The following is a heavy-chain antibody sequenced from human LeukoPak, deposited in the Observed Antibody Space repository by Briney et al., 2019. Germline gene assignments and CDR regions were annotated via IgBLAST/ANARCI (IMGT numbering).Heavy chain of an antibody. V-gene: IGHV5-51*01. J-gene: IGHJ4*02. CDR1: GYTFSTYY. CDR3: ATYNTVWPVF. D-gene: IGHD3-10*01. CDR2: IHPGGSDI. Sequence: GESLKSSCAGYGYTFSTYYIGWVRQMPGKGLEWMAIIHPGGSDIRYSPSFQGQVTISADKYINTAYLQWTSLKASDTAMYYCATYNTVWPVFWGLGTLVTVSS.